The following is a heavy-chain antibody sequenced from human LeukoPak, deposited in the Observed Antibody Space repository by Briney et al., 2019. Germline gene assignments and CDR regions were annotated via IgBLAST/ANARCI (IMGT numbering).Heavy chain of an antibody. CDR3: ARDVRGSVTSYFYYYMDV. CDR2: IKQDGSEK. J-gene: IGHJ6*03. D-gene: IGHD5-18*01. Sequence: PGGSLRLPCAASGFTFSSYWMSWVRQAPGKGLEWVANIKQDGSEKYSVDSVKGRFTISRDNAKSSLYLQMNSLRTEDTAVYYCARDVRGSVTSYFYYYMDVWGKGTTVTVSS. V-gene: IGHV3-7*01. CDR1: GFTFSSYW.